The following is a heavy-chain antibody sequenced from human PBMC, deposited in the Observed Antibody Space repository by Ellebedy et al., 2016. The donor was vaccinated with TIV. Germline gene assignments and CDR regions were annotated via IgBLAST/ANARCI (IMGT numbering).Heavy chain of an antibody. CDR1: GGTFSIYA. J-gene: IGHJ3*02. CDR2: IIPIFDVR. D-gene: IGHD2-2*01. V-gene: IGHV1-69*04. Sequence: SVKVSCKASGGTFSIYAISWVRQAPGQGLEWLGRIIPIFDVRDYAQELQGRVTITADKSTNTAYMELSSLRSEDTAVYFCARNSDIIVVPSAYASSFDIWGQGTMVTVSS. CDR3: ARNSDIIVVPSAYASSFDI.